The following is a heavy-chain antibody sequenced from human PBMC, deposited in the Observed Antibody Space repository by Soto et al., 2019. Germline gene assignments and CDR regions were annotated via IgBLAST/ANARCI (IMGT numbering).Heavy chain of an antibody. Sequence: QVQLVESGGGVVQPGRSLRLSCAASGFTFSSYGMHWVRQAPGKGLEWVAVIWYDGSNKYYADSVKGRFTISRDNSKNTLYLQMNGLRAEDTAVYYCARDLRVVPSLYFDYWGQGTLVTVSS. CDR3: ARDLRVVPSLYFDY. J-gene: IGHJ4*02. CDR1: GFTFSSYG. V-gene: IGHV3-33*01. D-gene: IGHD2-15*01. CDR2: IWYDGSNK.